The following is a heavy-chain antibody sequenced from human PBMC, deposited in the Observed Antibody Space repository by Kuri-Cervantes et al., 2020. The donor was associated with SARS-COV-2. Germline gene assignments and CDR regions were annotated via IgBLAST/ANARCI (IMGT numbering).Heavy chain of an antibody. CDR3: AREWCGGDCYSYYYYYYMDV. V-gene: IGHV1-2*02. J-gene: IGHJ6*03. CDR2: INPNSGGT. D-gene: IGHD2-21*01. Sequence: ASVKVSCKASGYTFTGYYMHWVRQAPGQGLEWMGWINPNSGGTNYAQKFQGRVTMTRDTSISTAYMELSRLRSDDTAVYYCAREWCGGDCYSYYYYYYMDVWGKGTTVTASS. CDR1: GYTFTGYY.